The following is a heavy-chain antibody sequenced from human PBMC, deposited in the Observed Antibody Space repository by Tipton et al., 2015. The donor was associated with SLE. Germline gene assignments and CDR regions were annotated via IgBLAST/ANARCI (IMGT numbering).Heavy chain of an antibody. V-gene: IGHV3-7*05. D-gene: IGHD2-21*01. CDR2: INQDGSEK. Sequence: SLRLSCAASGFTFSTYWMSWVRQAPGKGLEWVANINQDGSEKYYVDSVKGRFTISRDNAKNSLYLQMNSLRAEDTAVYYCASHMTPVNWFDPWGQGTLVTVST. CDR3: ASHMTPVNWFDP. CDR1: GFTFSTYW. J-gene: IGHJ5*02.